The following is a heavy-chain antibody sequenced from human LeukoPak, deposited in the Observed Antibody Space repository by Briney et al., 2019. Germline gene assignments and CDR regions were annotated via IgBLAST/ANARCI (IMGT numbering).Heavy chain of an antibody. CDR3: ARFGWPGSWFDP. D-gene: IGHD3-10*01. J-gene: IGHJ5*02. CDR1: GYTFTGYY. CDR2: INPNSGGT. V-gene: IGHV1-2*02. Sequence: ASVKVSCKASGYTFTGYYIHWVRQAPGQGLEWMGWINPNSGGTNYAQKFQGRVTMTRDTSISTAYMELSRLRSDDTAVYYCARFGWPGSWFDPWGQGTLVTVSS.